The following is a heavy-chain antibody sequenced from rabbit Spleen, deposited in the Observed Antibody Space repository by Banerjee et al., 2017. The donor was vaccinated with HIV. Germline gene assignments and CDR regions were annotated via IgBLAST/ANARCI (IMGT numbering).Heavy chain of an antibody. J-gene: IGHJ4*01. CDR2: IWTGSSGAT. D-gene: IGHD3-1*01. CDR3: MRDARWGHL. CDR1: GFSFSSAYD. V-gene: IGHV1S40*01. Sequence: QSLEESGGGLVQPGASLTLSCTASGFSFSSAYDMCWVRQAPGKGLEWIACIWTGSSGATYYANWAKGRFTISKTSSTTVTLQMTSLTAADTATYFCMRDARWGHLWGPGTLVTVS.